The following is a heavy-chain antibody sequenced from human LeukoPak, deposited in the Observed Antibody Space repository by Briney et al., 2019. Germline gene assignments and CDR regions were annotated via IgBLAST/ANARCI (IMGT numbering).Heavy chain of an antibody. V-gene: IGHV1-2*02. D-gene: IGHD2-15*01. CDR1: GYTFTGYY. Sequence: ASVTVSCTASGYTFTGYYMHWVRQAPGQGLEWMGWINPNSGGTNYAQKFQGRVTMTRDTSISTAYMELSRLRSDDTAVYYCARVAGKYCSGGSCYFYWGQGTLVTVSS. CDR2: INPNSGGT. J-gene: IGHJ4*02. CDR3: ARVAGKYCSGGSCYFY.